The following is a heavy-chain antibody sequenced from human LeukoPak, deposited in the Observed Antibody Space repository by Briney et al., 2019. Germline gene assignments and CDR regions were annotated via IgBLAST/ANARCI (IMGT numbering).Heavy chain of an antibody. V-gene: IGHV7-4-1*02. D-gene: IGHD3-10*01. CDR1: GYTFTSYA. CDR2: INTNTGNP. CDR3: ARVRREFGELSVDY. J-gene: IGHJ4*02. Sequence: ASVKVSCKASGYTFTSYAMNWVRQDPGQGLEWMGWINTNTGNPTYAQGFTGRFVFSLDTSVSTAYLQISSLKAEDTAVYYCARVRREFGELSVDYWGQGTLVTVSS.